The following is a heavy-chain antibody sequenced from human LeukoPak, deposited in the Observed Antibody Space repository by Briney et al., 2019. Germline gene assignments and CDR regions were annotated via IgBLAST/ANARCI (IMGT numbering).Heavy chain of an antibody. CDR3: AKDLRGGVPDYFDY. V-gene: IGHV3-23*01. CDR1: GFTFSSYA. J-gene: IGHJ4*02. CDR2: ISSGAGGST. D-gene: IGHD3-10*01. Sequence: GGSLRLSCAASGFTFSSYAMSWVRQAPGKGLEWVSGISSGAGGSTYYADSVKGRFTISRDNSKNTLYLQMNSLRGEETAIYHCAKDLRGGVPDYFDYWGQGTLVTVSS.